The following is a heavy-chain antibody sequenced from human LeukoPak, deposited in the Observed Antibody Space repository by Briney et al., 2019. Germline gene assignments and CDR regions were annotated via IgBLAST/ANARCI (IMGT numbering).Heavy chain of an antibody. J-gene: IGHJ3*02. CDR1: GGSISNYY. V-gene: IGHV4-59*01. CDR2: LYNSGST. CDR3: ARGVTSPLDAFDI. D-gene: IGHD1-26*01. Sequence: PSETLSLTCTVSGGSISNYYWIWMRQPPGKGLEWIGSLYNSGSTNYNPSLKSRLTIPVDMSKNEVSLKLSSVTAADTAVYYCARGVTSPLDAFDIWGQGTTVTVSS.